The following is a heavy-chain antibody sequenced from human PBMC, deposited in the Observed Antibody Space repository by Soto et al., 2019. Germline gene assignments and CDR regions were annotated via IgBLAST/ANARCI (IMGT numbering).Heavy chain of an antibody. V-gene: IGHV4-31*03. CDR2: IYYSGST. CDR3: ARKDSSPNAFDI. D-gene: IGHD3-22*01. J-gene: IGHJ3*02. Sequence: SETLSLTCTVSGGSISSGGYYWSWIRQHPGKGLECIGYIYYSGSTYYNPSLKSRVTISVDTSKNQFSLKLSSVTAADTAVYYCARKDSSPNAFDIWGQGTMVTVSS. CDR1: GGSISSGGYY.